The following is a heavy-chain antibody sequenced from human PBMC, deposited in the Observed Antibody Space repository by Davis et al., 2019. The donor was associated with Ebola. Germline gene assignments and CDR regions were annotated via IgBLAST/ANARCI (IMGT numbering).Heavy chain of an antibody. V-gene: IGHV1-2*04. CDR2: INPNSGGT. D-gene: IGHD3/OR15-3a*01. CDR3: ARGAWTRKGWFDP. J-gene: IGHJ5*02. CDR1: GYTFTGYY. Sequence: ASVKISCKASGYTFTGYYMHWVRQAPGQGLEWMGWINPNSGGTNYAQKFQGWVTMTRDTSISTAYMELSRLRSDDTAVYYCARGAWTRKGWFDPWGQGTLVTVSS.